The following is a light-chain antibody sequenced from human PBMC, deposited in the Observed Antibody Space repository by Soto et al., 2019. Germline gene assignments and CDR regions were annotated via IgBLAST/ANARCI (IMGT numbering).Light chain of an antibody. CDR3: QQRSNWPLT. Sequence: EILLTQSPATLSAFPGDRVTLSCRASQAVNTRLAWYQHKPGQAPRLLIYDASNRATGIPARFSGSGSGTDFTLTISSLEPEDSAVYYCQQRSNWPLTFGPGTKVDI. V-gene: IGKV3-11*01. CDR2: DAS. CDR1: QAVNTR. J-gene: IGKJ3*01.